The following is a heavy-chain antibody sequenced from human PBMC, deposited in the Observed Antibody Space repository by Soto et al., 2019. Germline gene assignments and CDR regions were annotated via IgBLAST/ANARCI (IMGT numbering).Heavy chain of an antibody. V-gene: IGHV5-10-1*01. CDR1: GYSFTSYC. CDR2: IDPSDAYT. Sequence: PGESLKISCNASGYSFTSYCISWVRQTPGKGLDWMGRIDPSDAYTNYSPAFQGHVTFSVDKSIFTAYLQWSSLEASDTAIYYCARHEGRGYSYDYRSPGYSWFDPWGQGTLVTVSS. CDR3: ARHEGRGYSYDYRSPGYSWFDP. D-gene: IGHD5-18*01. J-gene: IGHJ5*02.